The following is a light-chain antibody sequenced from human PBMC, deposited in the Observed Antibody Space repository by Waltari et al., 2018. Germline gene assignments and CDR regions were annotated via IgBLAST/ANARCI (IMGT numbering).Light chain of an antibody. J-gene: IGKJ2*01. CDR1: QTISYT. V-gene: IGKV3-15*01. CDR3: HHYHQWPPYT. CDR2: GAS. Sequence: EIVLTQSPSTLSVSPGERAILSCSASQTISYTLAWYQQSPGQPPRLRIYGASARAAAIPVRFSGSGSGTEFTLTISGLQSEDFAVYYCHHYHQWPPYTFGQGTKVE.